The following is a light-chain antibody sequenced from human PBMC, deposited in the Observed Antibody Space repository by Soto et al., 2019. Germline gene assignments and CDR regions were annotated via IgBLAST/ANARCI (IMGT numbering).Light chain of an antibody. CDR1: SSDVGSYNR. V-gene: IGLV2-18*02. CDR2: EVS. Sequence: QCALTQPPSVSGSPGQSVAISWTGTSSDVGSYNRVSWYQQPPGTAPKVMIYEVSNRPSGVPDRFSGSKSGNTASLTISGLQAEDEADYYCSSYTSSSTYVFGTGTKLTVL. CDR3: SSYTSSSTYV. J-gene: IGLJ1*01.